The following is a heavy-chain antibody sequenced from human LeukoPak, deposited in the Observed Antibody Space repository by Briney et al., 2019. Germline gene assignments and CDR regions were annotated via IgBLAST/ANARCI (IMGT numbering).Heavy chain of an antibody. J-gene: IGHJ4*02. CDR2: IKSKTDGGTT. Sequence: GGSLRLSCAASGFTFSNAWMSWVRQAPGKGLEWVGRIKSKTDGGTTDYAAPVKGRFTISRDDSKNTLHLQMNSLKTEDTAVYYCTTHDNCGGDCYPEDWGQGTLVTVSS. CDR3: TTHDNCGGDCYPED. D-gene: IGHD2-21*02. V-gene: IGHV3-15*01. CDR1: GFTFSNAW.